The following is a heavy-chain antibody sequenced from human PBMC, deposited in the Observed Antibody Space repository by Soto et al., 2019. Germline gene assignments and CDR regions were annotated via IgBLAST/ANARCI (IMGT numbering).Heavy chain of an antibody. CDR2: IYYSGST. CDR3: ARRLGYCSGGSCYSGDNWFDP. J-gene: IGHJ5*02. V-gene: IGHV4-39*01. D-gene: IGHD2-15*01. CDR1: GGSISSSSYY. Sequence: TLSLTCTVSGGSISSSSYYWGRIRQPPGKGLEWIGSIYYSGSTYYNPSLKSRVTISVDTSKNQFSLKLSSVTAADTAVYYCARRLGYCSGGSCYSGDNWFDPWGQGTLVTVSS.